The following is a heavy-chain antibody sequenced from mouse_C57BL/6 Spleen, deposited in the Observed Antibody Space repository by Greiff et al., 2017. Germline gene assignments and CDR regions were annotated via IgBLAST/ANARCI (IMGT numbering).Heavy chain of an antibody. D-gene: IGHD4-1*02. Sequence: DVMLVESGGDLVKPGGSLKLSCAASGFTFSSYGMSWVRQTPDKRLEWVATISSGGSYTYYPDSVKGRFTISRDNAKNTLYLQMSSLKSEDTAMYYCARHPTGTGFDYWGQGTTLTVSS. J-gene: IGHJ2*01. CDR3: ARHPTGTGFDY. CDR1: GFTFSSYG. CDR2: ISSGGSYT. V-gene: IGHV5-6*02.